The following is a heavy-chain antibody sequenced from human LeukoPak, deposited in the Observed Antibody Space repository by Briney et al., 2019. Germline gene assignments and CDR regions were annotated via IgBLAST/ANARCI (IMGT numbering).Heavy chain of an antibody. CDR3: GVVVVAAYDAFDI. D-gene: IGHD2-15*01. V-gene: IGHV5-51*01. J-gene: IGHJ3*02. Sequence: GESLKISWKGSGYSFTSYWIGWVRQMPGKGLEWMGIIYPGDSDTRYSPSFQGQVTISADKSISTAYLQWSSLKASDTAMYYCGVVVVAAYDAFDIWGQGTMVTVSS. CDR2: IYPGDSDT. CDR1: GYSFTSYW.